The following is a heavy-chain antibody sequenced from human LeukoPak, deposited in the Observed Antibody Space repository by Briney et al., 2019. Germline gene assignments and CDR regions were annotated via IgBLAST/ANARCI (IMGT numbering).Heavy chain of an antibody. CDR1: GFTFSSYG. J-gene: IGHJ4*02. CDR2: IWYDGSNK. V-gene: IGHV3-33*01. D-gene: IGHD3-16*02. Sequence: GGSLRLSCAASGFTFSSYGMHWVRQAPGKGLEWVAVIWYDGSNKYYADSVKGRSTISRDNSKNTLYLQMNSLRAEDTAVYYCARENYDYVWGSYRYTPYFDYWGQGTLVTVSS. CDR3: ARENYDYVWGSYRYTPYFDY.